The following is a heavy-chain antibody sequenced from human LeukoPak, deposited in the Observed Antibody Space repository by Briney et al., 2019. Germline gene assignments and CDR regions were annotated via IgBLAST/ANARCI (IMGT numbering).Heavy chain of an antibody. Sequence: GGSLRLSCAASGFTFSSYAMHWVRQAPGKGLEWVAVISYDGSNKYYADSVKGRFTISRDNSKNTLYLQMNSLRAEDTAVYYCSREAAAGGRGGSANWFNPWGKGPLV. CDR1: GFTFSSYA. CDR2: ISYDGSNK. V-gene: IGHV3-30*01. D-gene: IGHD3-10*01. J-gene: IGHJ5*02. CDR3: SREAAAGGRGGSANWFNP.